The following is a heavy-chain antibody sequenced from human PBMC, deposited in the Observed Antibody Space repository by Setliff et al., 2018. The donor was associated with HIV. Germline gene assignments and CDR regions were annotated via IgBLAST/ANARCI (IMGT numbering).Heavy chain of an antibody. J-gene: IGHJ4*02. V-gene: IGHV3-33*01. CDR2: IWYDGGKK. Sequence: GGSLRLSCEASGFTFSVHGMHWVRQAPGKGLEWLAVIWYDGGKKYYADSVQGRFTISRDDSKNTLYLQMNSLRAEDTAVYYCARRAYCSSTTCFDNWGQGTLVTVSS. CDR1: GFTFSVHG. D-gene: IGHD2-2*01. CDR3: ARRAYCSSTTCFDN.